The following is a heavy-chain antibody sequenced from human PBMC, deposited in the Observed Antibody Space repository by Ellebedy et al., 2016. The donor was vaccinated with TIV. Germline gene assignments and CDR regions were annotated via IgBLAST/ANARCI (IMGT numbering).Heavy chain of an antibody. CDR2: ISYDGSNK. Sequence: GESLKISCAASGFTFSSYDMHWVRQAPGKGLEWVAVISYDGSNKNYADSVKGRFTISRDNSKNTLYLQMNSLRAEDTAVNYCARARGCSGGRCYSADYWGQGTLVTVSS. V-gene: IGHV3-30*03. J-gene: IGHJ4*02. CDR3: ARARGCSGGRCYSADY. CDR1: GFTFSSYD. D-gene: IGHD2-15*01.